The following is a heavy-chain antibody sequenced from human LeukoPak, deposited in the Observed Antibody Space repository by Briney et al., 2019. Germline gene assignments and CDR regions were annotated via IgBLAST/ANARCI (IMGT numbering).Heavy chain of an antibody. CDR3: AKEVYSYGYPPADYYYYYGMDV. V-gene: IGHV3-9*01. CDR1: GFTFDDYA. D-gene: IGHD5-18*01. CDR2: ISWNSGSI. J-gene: IGHJ6*02. Sequence: QPGRSLRLSCAASGFTFDDYAMHWVRQAPGKGLEWVSGISWNSGSIGYADSVKGRFTISRDNSKNTLYLQMNSLRAEDTAVYYCAKEVYSYGYPPADYYYYYGMDVWGQGTTVTVSS.